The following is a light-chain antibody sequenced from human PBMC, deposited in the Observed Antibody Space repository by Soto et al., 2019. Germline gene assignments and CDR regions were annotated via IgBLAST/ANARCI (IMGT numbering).Light chain of an antibody. CDR2: DVS. V-gene: IGLV2-14*01. J-gene: IGLJ1*01. CDR1: SSDVGGYKY. CDR3: SSYTSSSTYV. Sequence: QSALTQPACVSGSPGQSSTISYTGTSSDVGGYKYVSWYQQHPGKAPKLMIYDVSNRPSGVSNRFSGSKSGNTASLTISGLQAEDEADYYCSSYTSSSTYVFGTGTKLTVL.